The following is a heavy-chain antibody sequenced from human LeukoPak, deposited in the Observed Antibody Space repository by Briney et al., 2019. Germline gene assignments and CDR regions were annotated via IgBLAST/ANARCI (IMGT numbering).Heavy chain of an antibody. CDR1: GFTFSSYA. CDR2: ISSNGGST. V-gene: IGHV3-64D*09. Sequence: GGSLRLSCSASGFTFSSYAMHWVRQAPGKGLDYISAISSNGGSTYYADSVKGRFTISRDNSKNTLYLQMSSLRAEDTAVYYCGTTAPSRFDYWGQGTLVTVSS. J-gene: IGHJ4*02. CDR3: GTTAPSRFDY. D-gene: IGHD4-11*01.